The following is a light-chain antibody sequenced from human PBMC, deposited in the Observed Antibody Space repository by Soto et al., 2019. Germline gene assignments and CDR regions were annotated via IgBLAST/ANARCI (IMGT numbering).Light chain of an antibody. CDR1: QSVSSY. CDR2: DAS. Sequence: EIVLTHSPATLSLSPLEIATLSFSSSQSVSSYLAWYQQKPGQAPRLLIYDASNRATGIPARFSGSGSGTDFTLTISSLEPEDFAVYYCQQSSNWPPINFGQGTRLEIK. V-gene: IGKV3-11*01. CDR3: QQSSNWPPIN. J-gene: IGKJ5*01.